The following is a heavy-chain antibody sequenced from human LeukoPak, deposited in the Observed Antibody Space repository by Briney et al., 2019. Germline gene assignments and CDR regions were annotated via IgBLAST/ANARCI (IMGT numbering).Heavy chain of an antibody. CDR1: GFTLDDYA. Sequence: GGSLRLSCAASGFTLDDYAMHWVRQAPGKGLEWVSGISWNSGSIGYADSVKGRFTISRDDSRNTLSLQMNSLRVEDTAVYYCARDLAWGAFDYWGQGILVAVSS. CDR2: ISWNSGSI. D-gene: IGHD7-27*01. J-gene: IGHJ4*02. CDR3: ARDLAWGAFDY. V-gene: IGHV3-9*01.